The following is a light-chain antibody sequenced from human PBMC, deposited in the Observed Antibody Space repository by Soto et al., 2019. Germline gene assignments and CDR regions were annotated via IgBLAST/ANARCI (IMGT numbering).Light chain of an antibody. CDR2: DDR. CDR3: QVWDISTDPNYV. Sequence: SYELTQPPSVSVAPGQTATITCGGNNIGSKTVHWYQQRPCQAPVLVLYDDRDRPSGIPERFSGSNSGNTATLTISRVEAGDEADYYCQVWDISTDPNYVFGTGTKVTVL. J-gene: IGLJ1*01. V-gene: IGLV3-21*02. CDR1: NIGSKT.